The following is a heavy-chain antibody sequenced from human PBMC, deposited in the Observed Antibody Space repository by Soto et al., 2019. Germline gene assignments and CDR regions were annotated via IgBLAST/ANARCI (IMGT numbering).Heavy chain of an antibody. J-gene: IGHJ4*02. CDR1: GYTFTVYY. D-gene: IGHD1-26*01. V-gene: IGHV1-2*02. Sequence: ASVKVSCKASGYTFTVYYMHWVRQAPGQGLEWMGWINPKSGGTMYPQKFQGRITMTWDTSISTAYMALTRLRSDDTAVYYCARDLAKGGGSAGFDYWGQGTLVTVSS. CDR3: ARDLAKGGGSAGFDY. CDR2: INPKSGGT.